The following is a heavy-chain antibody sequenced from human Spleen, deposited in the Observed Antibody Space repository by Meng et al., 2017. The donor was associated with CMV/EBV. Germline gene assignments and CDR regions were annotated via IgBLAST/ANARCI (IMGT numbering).Heavy chain of an antibody. V-gene: IGHV1-2*02. Sequence: ASVKVSCKASGYIFTGHYIHWVRHAPGQGLEWMGWINPNSGGTNYAQKFQGRVTMTRDTSISTAYMELSSLRSEDTAVYYCARGDYDILTGLHYYGMDVWGQGTTVTVSS. CDR2: INPNSGGT. J-gene: IGHJ6*02. D-gene: IGHD3-9*01. CDR1: GYIFTGHY. CDR3: ARGDYDILTGLHYYGMDV.